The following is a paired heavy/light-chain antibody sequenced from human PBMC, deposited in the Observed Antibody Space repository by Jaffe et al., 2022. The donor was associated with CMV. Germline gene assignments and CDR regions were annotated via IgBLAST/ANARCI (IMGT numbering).Heavy chain of an antibody. Sequence: EVQLLESGGGLVQPGGSLRLSCAASGFTFSSYAMSWVRQAPGKGLEWVSAISGSAHSTYYADSVKGRFTISRDNSKNTLYLQMNSLRVEDTAVYYCAKSRHYDFWSAYPHYSFDYWGQGTLVTVSS. CDR3: AKSRHYDFWSAYPHYSFDY. D-gene: IGHD3-3*01. CDR2: ISGSAHST. J-gene: IGHJ4*02. CDR1: GFTFSSYA. V-gene: IGHV3-23*01.
Light chain of an antibody. J-gene: IGLJ2*01. Sequence: NFMLTQPHSVSESPGKTVTISCTRSSGSIASTYVQWYQQRPGSAPTTVIYDDNQRPSGVPDRFSGSIDSSSNSASLTISGLKTEDEADYYCQSYDSSNHVVFGGGTKLTVL. CDR1: SGSIASTY. V-gene: IGLV6-57*04. CDR3: QSYDSSNHVV. CDR2: DDN.